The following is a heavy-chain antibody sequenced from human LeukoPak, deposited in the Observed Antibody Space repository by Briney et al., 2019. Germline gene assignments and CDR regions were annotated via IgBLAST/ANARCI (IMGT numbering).Heavy chain of an antibody. CDR3: SKGVRGAYYYGSGSYYRY. V-gene: IGHV3-23*01. CDR1: GFTFSSYA. J-gene: IGHJ4*02. CDR2: ICGSGGST. Sequence: GGSLRLSCAASGFTFSSYAMSWVRQAPGEGLEWVSAICGSGGSTYYADSVKGRFTISRDNSKNTLYLQMNSVRAEDPAVYYCSKGVRGAYYYGSGSYYRYWGQQTL. D-gene: IGHD3-10*01.